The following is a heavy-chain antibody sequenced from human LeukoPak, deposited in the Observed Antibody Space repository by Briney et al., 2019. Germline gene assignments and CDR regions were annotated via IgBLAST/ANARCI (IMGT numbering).Heavy chain of an antibody. CDR1: GFTFSSYA. D-gene: IGHD4-23*01. Sequence: GGSLRLSCAASGFTFSSYAMTWVRQAPGKGLEWVSVISGSGGSTNYADSVKGRFTISRDSSQNTLSLQMNSLRAEDTAVYYCARKVGGHFDYWGQGTLVTVSS. CDR3: ARKVGGHFDY. CDR2: ISGSGGST. V-gene: IGHV3-23*01. J-gene: IGHJ4*02.